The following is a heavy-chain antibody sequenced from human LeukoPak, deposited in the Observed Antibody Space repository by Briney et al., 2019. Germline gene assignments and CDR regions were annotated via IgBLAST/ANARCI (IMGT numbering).Heavy chain of an antibody. CDR2: ITWNSGSI. J-gene: IGHJ4*02. Sequence: GGSLRLSCAASGFTFDDYAMHWVRRAPGKGLEWVSSITWNSGSIGYADSVKGRFTISRDNAKNSLYLQMSSLRAEDTALYYCAKDSEAAGIHSDYWGQGTLVTVSS. V-gene: IGHV3-9*01. CDR1: GFTFDDYA. D-gene: IGHD6-13*01. CDR3: AKDSEAAGIHSDY.